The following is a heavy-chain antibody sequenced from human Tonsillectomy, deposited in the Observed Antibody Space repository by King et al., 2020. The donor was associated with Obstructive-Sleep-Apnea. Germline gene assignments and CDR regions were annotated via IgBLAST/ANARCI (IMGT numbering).Heavy chain of an antibody. J-gene: IGHJ4*02. D-gene: IGHD6-13*01. CDR3: AKVGYSSIWTPGY. CDR2: ISYDGSTK. V-gene: IGHV3-30*18. Sequence: VQLVQSGGGVVQPGRSLRLSCAASGFTISRYGMHWVRQAPGKGLEWVAVISYDGSTKFYADSVKGRFTISRDNSKNTLYLQMNSLRAEDTAVYYCAKVGYSSIWTPGYWGQGTLVTVSS. CDR1: GFTISRYG.